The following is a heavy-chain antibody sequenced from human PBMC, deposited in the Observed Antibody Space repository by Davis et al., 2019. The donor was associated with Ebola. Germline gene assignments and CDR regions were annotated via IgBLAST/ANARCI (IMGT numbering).Heavy chain of an antibody. CDR1: GFTFSSYS. CDR2: IGSSSNYI. Sequence: GESLKISCAASGFTFSSYSMNWVRQAPGKGLEWVSSIGSSSNYIYYADSVKGRFTISRDNAKNSLYLQMNSLRAEDTAVYYCAKGSLYGSRSITAGMDVWGQGTTVTVSS. V-gene: IGHV3-21*04. D-gene: IGHD4-17*01. CDR3: AKGSLYGSRSITAGMDV. J-gene: IGHJ6*02.